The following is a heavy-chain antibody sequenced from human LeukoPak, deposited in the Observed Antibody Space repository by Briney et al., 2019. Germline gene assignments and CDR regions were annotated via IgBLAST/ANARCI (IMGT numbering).Heavy chain of an antibody. J-gene: IGHJ3*02. CDR3: ATSSIAALGAFDI. Sequence: GGSLRLSCAASGFTFSSYAMSWVRQAPGKGLEWVSVIYSGGSTYYADPVKGRFTISRDDSKNTLYLQMNSLRAEDTAVYYCATSSIAALGAFDIWGQGTIVTVSS. D-gene: IGHD6-6*01. CDR1: GFTFSSYA. CDR2: IYSGGST. V-gene: IGHV3-66*02.